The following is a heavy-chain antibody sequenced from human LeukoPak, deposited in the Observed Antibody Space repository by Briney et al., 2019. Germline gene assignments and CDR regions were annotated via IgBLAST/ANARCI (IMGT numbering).Heavy chain of an antibody. J-gene: IGHJ4*02. CDR1: GFTFSNFW. CDR2: ISSDGSFT. CDR3: ARGRGTTDKDY. V-gene: IGHV3-74*01. Sequence: GGSLRLSCAASGFTFSNFWMHWVRQAPGKGLVWVSRISSDGSFTTYADSVKGRFTISRDNAKNTLYLQMNSLRAEDTAVYYCARGRGTTDKDYWGQGALVTVSS. D-gene: IGHD1-7*01.